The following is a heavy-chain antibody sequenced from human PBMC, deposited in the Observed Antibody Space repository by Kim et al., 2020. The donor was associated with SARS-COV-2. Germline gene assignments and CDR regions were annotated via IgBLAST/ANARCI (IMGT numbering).Heavy chain of an antibody. CDR1: GLTFSSYS. CDR3: ARDRGRGVEVVAATVSDY. V-gene: IGHV3-21*01. CDR2: ISSSSSYT. J-gene: IGHJ4*01. D-gene: IGHD2-15*01. Sequence: GGSLRLSCAASGLTFSSYSMNWVRQAPGKGLEWVSSISSSSSYTYYADSVKGRFTISRDNAKNSLYLQMSSLRAEDTAVYYCARDRGRGVEVVAATVSDYWGHGTLVTVSS.